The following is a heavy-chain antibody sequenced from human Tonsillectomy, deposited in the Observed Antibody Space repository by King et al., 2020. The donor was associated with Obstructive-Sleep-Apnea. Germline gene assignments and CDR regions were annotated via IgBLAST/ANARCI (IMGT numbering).Heavy chain of an antibody. D-gene: IGHD2-2*01. CDR2: ITSTSTYI. V-gene: IGHV3-21*01. J-gene: IGHJ4*02. CDR3: ARVSYCSGSRCRNYFDS. Sequence: EVQLVESGGGLVKPGGSLRLSCAASGFTFRSYSMNWVRQAPGKGLEWVSSITSTSTYIYYGDSVEGRFTISRDNAKNSLYLQMNSLRAEDTAGYYCARVSYCSGSRCRNYFDSWGQGTLVTVSS. CDR1: GFTFRSYS.